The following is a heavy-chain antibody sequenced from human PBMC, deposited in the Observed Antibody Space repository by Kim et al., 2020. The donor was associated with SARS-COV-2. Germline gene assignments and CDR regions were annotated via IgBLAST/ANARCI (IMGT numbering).Heavy chain of an antibody. CDR3: ARVVGYNYCDH. J-gene: IGHJ4*02. V-gene: IGHV4-30-2*01. Sequence: SETLSLTCTVSDGAINSGGYSWSWIRQPPGKGLEWIGFIHYSGDTYYSPSLQSRVSISLDRPDNHFSLKLNSVTAADTAVYFCARVVGYNYCDHWGQG. CDR2: IHYSGDT. CDR1: DGAINSGGYS. D-gene: IGHD2-2*02.